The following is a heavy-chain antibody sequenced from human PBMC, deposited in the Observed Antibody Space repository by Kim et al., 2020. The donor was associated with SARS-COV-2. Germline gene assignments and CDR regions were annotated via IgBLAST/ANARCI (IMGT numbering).Heavy chain of an antibody. Sequence: SVKVSCKASGGTFSSYAISWVRQAPGQGLEWMGGIIPIFGTANYAQKFQGRVTITADESTSTAYMELSSLRSEDTAVYYCAREGVTGGDCYQWGQGTLVTVSS. J-gene: IGHJ4*02. CDR1: GGTFSSYA. CDR2: IIPIFGTA. CDR3: AREGVTGGDCYQ. D-gene: IGHD2-21*02. V-gene: IGHV1-69*13.